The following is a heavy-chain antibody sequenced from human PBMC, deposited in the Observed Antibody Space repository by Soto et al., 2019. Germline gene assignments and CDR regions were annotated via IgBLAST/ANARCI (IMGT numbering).Heavy chain of an antibody. CDR1: GYTFTSYA. CDR2: INTNTGNP. Sequence: GASVKVSCKASGYTFTSYAMNWVRQAPGQGLEWMGWINTNTGNPTYAQGFTGRFVFSLDTSVSTAYLQICSLKAEDTAVYCCARDYYDSSGYYQNFDYWGQGTLVTVSS. J-gene: IGHJ4*02. CDR3: ARDYYDSSGYYQNFDY. V-gene: IGHV7-4-1*01. D-gene: IGHD3-22*01.